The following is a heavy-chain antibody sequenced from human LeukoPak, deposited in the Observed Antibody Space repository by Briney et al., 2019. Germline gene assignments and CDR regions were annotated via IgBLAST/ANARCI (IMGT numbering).Heavy chain of an antibody. D-gene: IGHD3-22*01. CDR1: GFTFSSYG. CDR3: AREKKYYYDSSGYYRGRLAFDI. CDR2: ISYDGSNK. J-gene: IGHJ3*02. Sequence: SGGSLRLSCAASGFTFSSYGMHWVRQAPGKGLEWVAVISYDGSNKYYAGSVKGRFTISRDNSKNTLYLQMNSLRAEDTAVYYCAREKKYYYDSSGYYRGRLAFDIWGQGTMVTVSS. V-gene: IGHV3-30*03.